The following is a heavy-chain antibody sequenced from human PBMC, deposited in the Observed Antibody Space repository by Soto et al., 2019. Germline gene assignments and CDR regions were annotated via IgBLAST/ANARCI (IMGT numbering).Heavy chain of an antibody. J-gene: IGHJ4*02. V-gene: IGHV3-30*18. CDR1: GFTFSSFG. CDR2: VSYDGTDK. D-gene: IGHD3-16*01. Sequence: QVLLVQSGGGVVQPGRSLRLSCAASGFTFSSFGMHWVRQVPGKGLEWLAVVSYDGTDKYYADSVKGRFTISRDNSRDTLYLQMNSLTAEDTAVYYCAKDLRYDYVWGSYILGYWGQGTLVTVSS. CDR3: AKDLRYDYVWGSYILGY.